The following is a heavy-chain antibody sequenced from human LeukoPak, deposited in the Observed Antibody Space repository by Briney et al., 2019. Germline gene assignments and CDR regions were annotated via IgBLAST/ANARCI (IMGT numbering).Heavy chain of an antibody. J-gene: IGHJ3*02. CDR3: AREPPELGAFDI. D-gene: IGHD6-13*01. CDR1: GFTFSSYS. Sequence: PGGSLRLSCAASGFTFSSYSMNWVRQAPGKGLEWVSVIYGGGSTYYADSVKGRFTISRDNSKNTLYLQMNSLRAEDTAVYYCAREPPELGAFDIWGQGTMVTVSS. CDR2: IYGGGST. V-gene: IGHV3-66*01.